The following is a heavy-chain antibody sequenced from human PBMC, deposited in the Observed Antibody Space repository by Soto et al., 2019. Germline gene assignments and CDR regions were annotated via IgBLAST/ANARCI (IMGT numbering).Heavy chain of an antibody. CDR1: GDFISNTTYY. CDR3: ARGHSPMVRGIIIDKAAYFDY. Sequence: SETLSLTCSVSGDFISNTTYYWSWIRQPPGKGLEWIGEINHSGSTNYNPSLKSRVTISVDTSKNQFSLKLSSVNAADTAVYYCARGHSPMVRGIIIDKAAYFDYWGQGALVTVSS. D-gene: IGHD3-10*01. V-gene: IGHV4-39*07. J-gene: IGHJ4*02. CDR2: INHSGST.